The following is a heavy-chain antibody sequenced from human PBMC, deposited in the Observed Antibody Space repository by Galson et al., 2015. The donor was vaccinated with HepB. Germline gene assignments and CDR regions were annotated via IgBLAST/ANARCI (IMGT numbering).Heavy chain of an antibody. D-gene: IGHD6-6*01. CDR1: GYTFTSYY. Sequence: SVKVSCKASGYTFTSYYMHWVRQAPGQGLEWMGIINPSGGSTSYAQKFQGRVTMTRDTSTSTVYMELSSLRSEDTAVYYCARLSHSSSSRIGGLYFDYWGQGTLVTVSS. V-gene: IGHV1-46*01. CDR3: ARLSHSSSSRIGGLYFDY. CDR2: INPSGGST. J-gene: IGHJ4*02.